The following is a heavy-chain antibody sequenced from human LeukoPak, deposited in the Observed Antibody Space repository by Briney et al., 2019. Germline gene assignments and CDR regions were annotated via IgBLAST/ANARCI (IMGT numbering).Heavy chain of an antibody. J-gene: IGHJ6*03. CDR2: IYHSGST. CDR1: GYSISSGYY. CDR3: ARGPAYYYDSSGYYWNYYYYMDV. V-gene: IGHV4-38-2*01. Sequence: SETLSLTCAASGYSISSGYYWGWIRQPPGKGLEWIGSIYHSGSTYYNPSLKSRVTISVDTSKNQFSLKLSSVTAADTAVYYCARGPAYYYDSSGYYWNYYYYMDVWGKGTTVTVSS. D-gene: IGHD3-22*01.